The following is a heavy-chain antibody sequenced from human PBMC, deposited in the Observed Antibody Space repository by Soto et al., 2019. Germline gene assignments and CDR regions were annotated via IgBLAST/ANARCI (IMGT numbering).Heavy chain of an antibody. CDR2: IIPIFGTA. CDR3: ARRSSIAARLKNGMDV. V-gene: IGHV1-69*06. CDR1: GGTFSSYA. D-gene: IGHD6-6*01. J-gene: IGHJ6*02. Sequence: GASVKVSCKASGGTFSSYAISWVRQAPGQGLEWMGGIIPIFGTANYAQKFQGRVTITADKSTSTAYMELSSLRPEDTAVYYCARRSSIAARLKNGMDVWGQGTTVTVSS.